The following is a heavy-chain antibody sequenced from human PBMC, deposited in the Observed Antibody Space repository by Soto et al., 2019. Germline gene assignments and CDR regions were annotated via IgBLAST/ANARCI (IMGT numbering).Heavy chain of an antibody. V-gene: IGHV3-33*01. Sequence: QVQLVESGGGVVQPGRSLRLSCAASGFTFSNNGMHWVRQAPGKGLEGVAVIWYDGSNEYFADSVKGRFTISRDNSKNTLFLQMDSLRAEDTAVYYCGRGVDYRDYAIDYWGQGTLVTVSS. D-gene: IGHD4-17*01. CDR2: IWYDGSNE. CDR3: GRGVDYRDYAIDY. J-gene: IGHJ4*02. CDR1: GFTFSNNG.